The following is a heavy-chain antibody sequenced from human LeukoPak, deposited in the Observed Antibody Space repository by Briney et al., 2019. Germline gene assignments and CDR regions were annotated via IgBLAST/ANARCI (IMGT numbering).Heavy chain of an antibody. CDR3: ARTPTADWLPPG. V-gene: IGHV3-21*01. Sequence: GGTLRLSCAASGFTFSSYSKNWFRQPPGKGLEQGSSISSSSSYIYYADSVKGRFTISRDNAKNSLYLQMNSLRAEDTAVYYCARTPTADWLPPGWGQGTLVTVSS. J-gene: IGHJ4*02. D-gene: IGHD3-9*01. CDR2: ISSSSSYI. CDR1: GFTFSSYS.